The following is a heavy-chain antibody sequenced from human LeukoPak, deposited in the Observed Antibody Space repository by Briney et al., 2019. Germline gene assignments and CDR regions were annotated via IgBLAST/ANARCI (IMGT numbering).Heavy chain of an antibody. V-gene: IGHV3-74*01. J-gene: IGHJ3*02. CDR2: IHSDGRST. CDR3: ARGNAHAFDI. CDR1: GFTFSNYW. D-gene: IGHD1-1*01. Sequence: GGSLRLSCAASGFTFSNYWMHWVRQAPGKGLVWVSRIHSDGRSTTSADSVKGRFTISRDNAENTLYLQMNSLRAEDTAVYFCARGNAHAFDIWGQGTMVTVSS.